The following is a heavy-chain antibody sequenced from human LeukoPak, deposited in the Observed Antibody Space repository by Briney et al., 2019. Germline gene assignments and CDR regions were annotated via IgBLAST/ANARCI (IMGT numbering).Heavy chain of an antibody. V-gene: IGHV1-69*13. CDR3: ATEYYDSSGYYFDY. CDR2: IIPIFGTA. Sequence: RASVNVSCKASVGTFSSYAISWVRQAPGQGLEWMGGIIPIFGTANYAQKFQGRVTITADESTSTAYMELSSLRSEDTAVYYCATEYYDSSGYYFDYWGQGTLVTVSS. CDR1: VGTFSSYA. D-gene: IGHD3-22*01. J-gene: IGHJ4*02.